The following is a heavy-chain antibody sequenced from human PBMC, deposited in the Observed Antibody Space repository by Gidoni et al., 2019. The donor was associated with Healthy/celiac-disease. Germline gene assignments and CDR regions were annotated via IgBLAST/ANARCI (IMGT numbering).Heavy chain of an antibody. CDR2: INHSGST. Sequence: QVQLQQWGAGLLKPSETLSLTCAVYGGSFSGYYWSWIRQPPGKGLEWIGEINHSGSTNYNPSLKSRVTISVDTSKNQFSLELSSVTAADTAVYYCATHRGGLTYYDFWSGYFAFDIWGQGTMVTVSS. D-gene: IGHD3-3*01. J-gene: IGHJ3*02. V-gene: IGHV4-34*01. CDR3: ATHRGGLTYYDFWSGYFAFDI. CDR1: GGSFSGYY.